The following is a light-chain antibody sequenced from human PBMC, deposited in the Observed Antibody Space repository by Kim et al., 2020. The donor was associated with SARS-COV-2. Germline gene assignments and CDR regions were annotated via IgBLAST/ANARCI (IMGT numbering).Light chain of an antibody. CDR3: NSRDSNDNVV. CDR1: SLRSYY. CDR2: GKN. Sequence: SSELTQDPAVSVALGQTVRITCQGDSLRSYYATWYQQKTGQATILVIYGKNNRPSGIPDRFSGSSSGNTASLTITGTQAGDEADYYCNSRDSNDNVVFGGGTQLTVL. J-gene: IGLJ2*01. V-gene: IGLV3-19*01.